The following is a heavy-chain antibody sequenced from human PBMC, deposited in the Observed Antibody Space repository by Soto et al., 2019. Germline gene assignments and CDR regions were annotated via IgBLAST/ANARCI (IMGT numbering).Heavy chain of an antibody. J-gene: IGHJ4*02. CDR1: GLSFSNAW. CDR3: TTLGGYCRGGTCYKYYFDY. Sequence: PGGSLRLSCAASGLSFSNAWMSWVRQAPGKGLEWVGRIKSESDGGTTDHGAPVKGRFTISRDDSKSTLYLEMNSLKTDDTAVYYCTTLGGYCRGGTCYKYYFDYWGQGTLVTVSS. D-gene: IGHD2-15*01. CDR2: IKSESDGGTT. V-gene: IGHV3-15*01.